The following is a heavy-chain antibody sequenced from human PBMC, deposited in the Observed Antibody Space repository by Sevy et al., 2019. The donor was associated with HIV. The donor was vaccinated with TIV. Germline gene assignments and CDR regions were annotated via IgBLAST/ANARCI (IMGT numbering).Heavy chain of an antibody. Sequence: GGSLRLSCAASGFTFNVYEMNWVRQAQGKGLEWVSYISSGFSRSYADSVKGRFTISRDNTKNSLYLQMNSLRANDTAVYYCTNYVHYWGQGTLVTVSS. V-gene: IGHV3-48*03. J-gene: IGHJ4*02. CDR3: TNYVHY. CDR1: GFTFNVYE. CDR2: ISSGFSR.